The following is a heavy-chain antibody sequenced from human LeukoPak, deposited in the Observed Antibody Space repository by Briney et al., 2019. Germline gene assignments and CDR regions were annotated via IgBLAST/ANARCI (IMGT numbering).Heavy chain of an antibody. CDR2: INAGNGNT. CDR3: ARGREDYDFWSGYSPYNWFDP. J-gene: IGHJ5*02. CDR1: GYTFTSYA. D-gene: IGHD3-3*01. Sequence: ASVKVSCKASGYTFTSYAMHWVRQAPGQRLEWMGWINAGNGNTKYSQKFQGRVTITRDTSASTAYMEPSSLRSEDTAVYYCARGREDYDFWSGYSPYNWFDPWGQGTLVTVSS. V-gene: IGHV1-3*01.